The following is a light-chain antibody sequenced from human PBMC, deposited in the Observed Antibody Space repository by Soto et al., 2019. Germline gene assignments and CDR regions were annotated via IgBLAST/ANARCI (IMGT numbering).Light chain of an antibody. V-gene: IGKV3-20*01. CDR2: GAS. Sequence: VLTQSPGTLSLSPGERPTLSCRASQSVTSTYLAWYQQKPGQAPRXXIYGASSRATGIPDRFSGSGSGTDFTLTISRLEPEDFAVYYCQQFGSSPWTFGQGTKVDIK. CDR1: QSVTSTY. CDR3: QQFGSSPWT. J-gene: IGKJ1*01.